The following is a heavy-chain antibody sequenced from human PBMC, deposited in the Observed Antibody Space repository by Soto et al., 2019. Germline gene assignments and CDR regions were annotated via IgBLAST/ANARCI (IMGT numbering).Heavy chain of an antibody. CDR1: GFSLSTSGVG. V-gene: IGHV2-5*02. D-gene: IGHD7-27*01. CDR2: IYWDDDK. CDR3: AHSLIPNWGSRGAFDY. J-gene: IGHJ4*02. Sequence: QITLKESGPTLVKPTQTLTLTCTFSGFSLSTSGVGVGWIRQPPGKALEWLALIYWDDDKRYSPSLKSRLTISKVTSKNQVVLTMTNIDPVDTATYYCAHSLIPNWGSRGAFDYWGQGTLVTVSS.